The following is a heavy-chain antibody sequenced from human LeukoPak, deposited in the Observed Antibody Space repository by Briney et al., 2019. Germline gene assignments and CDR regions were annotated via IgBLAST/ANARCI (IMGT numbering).Heavy chain of an antibody. J-gene: IGHJ6*02. CDR2: IYPGDSDT. CDR1: GYSSTSYW. D-gene: IGHD3-9*01. Sequence: PGESLKISCKGSGYSSTSYWIGWVRQMPGKGLEWMGIIYPGDSDTRYSPSFQGQVTISADKSISTAYLQWSSLKASDTAMYYCAIYPDFDPSEYYYYYGMDVWGQGTTVTVSS. CDR3: AIYPDFDPSEYYYYYGMDV. V-gene: IGHV5-51*01.